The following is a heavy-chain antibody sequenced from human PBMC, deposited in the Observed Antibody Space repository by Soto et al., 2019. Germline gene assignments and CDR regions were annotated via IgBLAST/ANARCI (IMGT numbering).Heavy chain of an antibody. V-gene: IGHV1-3*01. CDR1: GYTFTSYA. CDR2: INAGNGNT. CDR3: ARVQYDFWSGYYIPYFAY. Sequence: ASVKVSCKASGYTFTSYAMHWVRQAPGQRLEWMGWINAGNGNTKYSQKFQGRVTITRDTSASTAYMELSSLRSEDTAVYYCARVQYDFWSGYYIPYFAYWGQGTLVTVSS. D-gene: IGHD3-3*01. J-gene: IGHJ4*02.